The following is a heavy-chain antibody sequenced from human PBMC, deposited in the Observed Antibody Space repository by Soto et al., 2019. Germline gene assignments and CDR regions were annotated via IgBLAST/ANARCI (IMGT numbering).Heavy chain of an antibody. CDR2: IIPIFGTA. D-gene: IGHD2-15*01. CDR1: GGTFSSYA. Sequence: SVKVSCKASGGTFSSYAISWVRQAPGQGLEWMGGIIPIFGTANYAQKFQGRVTITADKSTSTAYMELRSLRSEDTAVYYCARQSTCSGGSCYPFYWFDPWGQGTLVTVYS. V-gene: IGHV1-69*06. CDR3: ARQSTCSGGSCYPFYWFDP. J-gene: IGHJ5*02.